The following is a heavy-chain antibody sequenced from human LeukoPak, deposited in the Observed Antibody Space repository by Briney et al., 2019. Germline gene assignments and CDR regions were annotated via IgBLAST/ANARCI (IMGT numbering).Heavy chain of an antibody. CDR2: ISYDGGKK. D-gene: IGHD1-1*01. J-gene: IGHJ4*02. CDR3: ARSGDWSDSQPFDY. Sequence: PGRSLRLSCAASGFTFSSYAIHWVRQAPGKGLEWVAIISYDGGKKYYADSVRGRFTVSRDNSKNTVYLQMNSLRAEDMAVYYCARSGDWSDSQPFDYWGQGTLVTVSS. CDR1: GFTFSSYA. V-gene: IGHV3-30*04.